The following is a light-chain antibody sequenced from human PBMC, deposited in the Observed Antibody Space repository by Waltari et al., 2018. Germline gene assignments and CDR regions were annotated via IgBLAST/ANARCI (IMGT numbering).Light chain of an antibody. CDR1: SSDVGRYNY. J-gene: IGLJ3*02. Sequence: QSALTQSASVSGSPGQSITISCTGSSSDVGRYNYVSWYQQFPDRAPKLMIYDVTNRPSGVSNRFSGSKSANTASLTISGLQPEDEADYYCASYIPGSTLVFGGWTKLTVL. CDR2: DVT. CDR3: ASYIPGSTLV. V-gene: IGLV2-14*01.